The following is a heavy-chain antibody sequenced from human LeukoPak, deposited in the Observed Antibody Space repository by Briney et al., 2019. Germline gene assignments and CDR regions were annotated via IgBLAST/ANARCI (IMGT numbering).Heavy chain of an antibody. V-gene: IGHV3-64*01. J-gene: IGHJ6*03. CDR3: AREGFDSSGYYIYYYYYMDV. CDR2: ISSHGITT. CDR1: GFTFSNYA. Sequence: GGSLRLSCAASGFTFSNYAMHWVRQAPGKGLEYVSAISSHGITTYYANSVKGRFTISRDNAKNTLYLPMNSLRAEDTAVYYCAREGFDSSGYYIYYYYYMDVWGKGTTVTISS. D-gene: IGHD3-22*01.